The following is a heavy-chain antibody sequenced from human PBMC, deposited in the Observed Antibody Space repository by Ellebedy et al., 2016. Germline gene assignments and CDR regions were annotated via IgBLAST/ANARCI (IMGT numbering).Heavy chain of an antibody. Sequence: GESLKISCAASGFTVSSNYMSWVRQAPGKGLEWVSAISGSGGSTYYADSVKGRFTISRDNSKNTLYLQMNSLRAEDTAVYYCVIAVAAYFDYWGQGTLVTVSS. CDR3: VIAVAAYFDY. CDR2: ISGSGGST. V-gene: IGHV3-23*01. D-gene: IGHD6-19*01. J-gene: IGHJ4*02. CDR1: GFTVSSNY.